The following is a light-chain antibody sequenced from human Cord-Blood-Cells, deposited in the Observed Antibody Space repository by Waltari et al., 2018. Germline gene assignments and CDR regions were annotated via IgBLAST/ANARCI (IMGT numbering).Light chain of an antibody. Sequence: EIVMTQSPATLSVSPGDRATLSCRASHSVSSNLAWYQQKPGQAPRLLIYGASTRATGIPARFSGSGSGTEFTLTISSLQSEDFAVYYCQQYNNWPRTFGPGTKVDIK. V-gene: IGKV3-15*01. CDR3: QQYNNWPRT. J-gene: IGKJ3*01. CDR2: GAS. CDR1: HSVSSN.